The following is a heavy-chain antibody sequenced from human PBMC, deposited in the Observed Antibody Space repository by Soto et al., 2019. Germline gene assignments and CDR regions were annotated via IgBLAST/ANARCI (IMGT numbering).Heavy chain of an antibody. CDR3: ARGFLEWSKYQGWFDP. Sequence: TLSLTCPVSGVSISSGDYYWSWIRQPPGKGLEWIGYIYYSGSTYYNPSLKSRVTISVDTSKNQFSLKLSSVTAADTAVYYCARGFLEWSKYQGWFDPWGQGTLVTVYS. J-gene: IGHJ5*02. D-gene: IGHD3-3*01. V-gene: IGHV4-30-4*01. CDR2: IYYSGST. CDR1: GVSISSGDYY.